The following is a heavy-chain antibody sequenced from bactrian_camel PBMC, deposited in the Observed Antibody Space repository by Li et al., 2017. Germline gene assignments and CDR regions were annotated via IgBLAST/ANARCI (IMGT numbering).Heavy chain of an antibody. CDR3: AAEADLGYCGTWDPHKYRF. CDR2: IYTRTT. D-gene: IGHD1*01. V-gene: IGHV3S53*01. CDR1: RSICSNHC. Sequence: QLVESGGGSVQAGGSLTLPCVASRSICSNHCLGWFRQAPGKERELVAAIYTRTTFYTDAVKGRFTVSQADDRNTVRLQMNSLEREDTATYSCAAEADLGYCGTWDPHKYRFWGQGTQVTVS. J-gene: IGHJ4*01.